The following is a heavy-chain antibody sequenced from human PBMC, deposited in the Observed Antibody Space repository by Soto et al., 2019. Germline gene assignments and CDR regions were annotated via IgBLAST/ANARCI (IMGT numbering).Heavy chain of an antibody. V-gene: IGHV4-34*01. D-gene: IGHD3-22*01. CDR2: INHSGST. J-gene: IGHJ3*02. Sequence: SETMALTCAVYGGSFSGYYWSCIRQPPGKGLEWIGEINHSGSTNYNPSLKSRVTISVDTSKNQFSLKLSSVTAADTAVYYCARALYDSSGYYLGVIDAFDIWGQGTMVTVSS. CDR1: GGSFSGYY. CDR3: ARALYDSSGYYLGVIDAFDI.